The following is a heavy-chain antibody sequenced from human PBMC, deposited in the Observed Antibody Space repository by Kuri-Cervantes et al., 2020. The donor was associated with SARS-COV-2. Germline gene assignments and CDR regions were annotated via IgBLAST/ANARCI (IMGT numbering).Heavy chain of an antibody. D-gene: IGHD2-2*03. CDR1: GYTLTSYG. CDR3: AREVPVVIVVVPAAIGYFDY. J-gene: IGHJ4*02. Sequence: ASVKVSCKASGYTLTSYGISWVRQAPGQGLEWMGWISAYNGNTNYAQKLQGRVTITADKSTSTAYMELSSLRSEDTAVYYCAREVPVVIVVVPAAIGYFDYWGQGTLVTVSS. CDR2: ISAYNGNT. V-gene: IGHV1-18*01.